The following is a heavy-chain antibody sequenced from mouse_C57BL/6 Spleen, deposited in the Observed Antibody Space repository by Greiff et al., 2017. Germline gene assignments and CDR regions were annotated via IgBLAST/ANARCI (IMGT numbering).Heavy chain of an antibody. V-gene: IGHV1-15*01. CDR1: GYTFTDYE. J-gene: IGHJ3*01. D-gene: IGHD2-4*01. Sequence: VQLQQSGAELVRPGASVTLSCKASGYTFTDYEMHWVKQTPVHGLEWIGAIDPETGGTAYNQKFKGKAILTADKSSSTAYMELRSLTSEDSAVYYCTRAGYDYSFADWGQGTLVTVAA. CDR3: TRAGYDYSFAD. CDR2: IDPETGGT.